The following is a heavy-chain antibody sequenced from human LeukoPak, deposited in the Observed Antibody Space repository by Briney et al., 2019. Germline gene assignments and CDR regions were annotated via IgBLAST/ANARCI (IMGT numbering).Heavy chain of an antibody. CDR3: TTDDSGSYLPGRGI. V-gene: IGHV3-15*01. D-gene: IGHD1-26*01. CDR1: GFTFSNAW. J-gene: IGHJ3*02. Sequence: NAGGSLRLSCAASGFTFSNAWMKSKTDGGTTDYAAPVKGRFTISRDDSKNTLSLQMNSLKTEDTAVYYCTTDDSGSYLPGRGIWGQGTMVTVSS. CDR2: SKTDGGTT.